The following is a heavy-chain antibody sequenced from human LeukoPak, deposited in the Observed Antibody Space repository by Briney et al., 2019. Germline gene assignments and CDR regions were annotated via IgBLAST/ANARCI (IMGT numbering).Heavy chain of an antibody. CDR1: GFTFSNYW. CDR2: TNSDGINT. D-gene: IGHD3-22*01. CDR3: ARDRGQYYDTSDNWFDP. J-gene: IGHJ5*02. V-gene: IGHV3-74*01. Sequence: GGSLRLSCAASGFTFSNYWMDWVGQAPGKGRGWVSRTNSDGINTSYADSVKGRSTISRDNAKNTLNLRMNSLRAEDTAVYYCARDRGQYYDTSDNWFDPWGQGTLVTVSS.